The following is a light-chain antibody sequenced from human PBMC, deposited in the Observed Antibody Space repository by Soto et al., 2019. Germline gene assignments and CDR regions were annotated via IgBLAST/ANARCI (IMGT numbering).Light chain of an antibody. CDR1: QSVKSSY. J-gene: IGKJ1*01. CDR2: GTS. Sequence: EIVLTQSPGTLSLAPGEGATLSCRASQSVKSSYLAWYQQKPGQAPRLLIFGTSNRATGIPDRFRGGGSGTDFTLTISSLEPEDFAVYYCQQYASSPWTFGQGTKVESK. CDR3: QQYASSPWT. V-gene: IGKV3-20*01.